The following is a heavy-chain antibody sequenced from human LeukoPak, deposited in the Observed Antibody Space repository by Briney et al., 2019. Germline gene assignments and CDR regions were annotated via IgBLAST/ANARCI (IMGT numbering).Heavy chain of an antibody. CDR1: GGTFTSYA. D-gene: IGHD2-2*01. CDR3: ARSLGTEQLLLRTFDY. CDR2: IIPIFGTA. J-gene: IGHJ4*02. Sequence: SVKVSCKASGGTFTSYAISWVRQAPGQGLGWMGGIIPIFGTANYAQKFQGRVTITADESTSTAYMELSSLRSEDTAVYYCARSLGTEQLLLRTFDYWGQGTLVTVSS. V-gene: IGHV1-69*01.